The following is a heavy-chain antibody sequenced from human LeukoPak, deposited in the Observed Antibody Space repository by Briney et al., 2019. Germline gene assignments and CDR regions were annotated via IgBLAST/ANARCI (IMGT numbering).Heavy chain of an antibody. V-gene: IGHV4-59*11. CDR2: VSFSGTT. CDR3: TRSRVSGSYFDYHSGMDV. Sequence: SETLSLTSTVSRGPISSHYWSWIRQPPGKGLEWIGYVSFSGTTKYSPSLNSRVTISRDTSKNQFSLRVNSVTAADTAVYYCTRSRVSGSYFDYHSGMDVWGQGTTVIVS. CDR1: RGPISSHY. D-gene: IGHD1-26*01. J-gene: IGHJ6*02.